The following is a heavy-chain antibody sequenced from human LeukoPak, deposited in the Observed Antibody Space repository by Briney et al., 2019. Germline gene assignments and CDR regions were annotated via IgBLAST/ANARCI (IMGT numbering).Heavy chain of an antibody. J-gene: IGHJ4*02. V-gene: IGHV4-4*07. CDR2: IYTSGTT. CDR1: GGSISSYY. D-gene: IGHD3-22*01. Sequence: SETLSLTCTVSGGSISSYYWSWIRQPAEKGLEWIARIYTSGTTNYNPSLKSRVTMSVDTSKNHFSLKLTSVTAADTAVYYCAREDDSSGYYTSNFDYWGQGTLVTVSS. CDR3: AREDDSSGYYTSNFDY.